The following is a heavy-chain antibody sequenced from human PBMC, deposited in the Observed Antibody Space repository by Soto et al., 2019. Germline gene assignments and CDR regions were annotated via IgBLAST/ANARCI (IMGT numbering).Heavy chain of an antibody. Sequence: QVQLQESGPGLVKPSQTLSLTCTVSGGSISSGGYYWSWIRQHPGKGLEWIGYIYYSGSTYYNPSLKSRVTISVDTSKNQFSLKLSSVTAADTAVYYCARDREGYSSGWYYFDYWGQGTLVTVSS. CDR3: ARDREGYSSGWYYFDY. D-gene: IGHD6-19*01. V-gene: IGHV4-31*03. CDR2: IYYSGST. CDR1: GGSISSGGYY. J-gene: IGHJ4*02.